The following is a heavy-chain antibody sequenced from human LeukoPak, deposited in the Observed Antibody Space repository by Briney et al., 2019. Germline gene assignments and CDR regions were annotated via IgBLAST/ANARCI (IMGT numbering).Heavy chain of an antibody. CDR3: ARDGHYDILTGYFQD. Sequence: PGGSLRLSCAASGLTFSSYAMSWVRQAPGKGLEWVSAISGSGGSTYYADSVKGRFTISRDNSKNTLYLQMISLRADDTAVYYCARDGHYDILTGYFQDWGQGTLVTVSS. V-gene: IGHV3-23*01. J-gene: IGHJ1*01. CDR1: GLTFSSYA. CDR2: ISGSGGST. D-gene: IGHD3-9*01.